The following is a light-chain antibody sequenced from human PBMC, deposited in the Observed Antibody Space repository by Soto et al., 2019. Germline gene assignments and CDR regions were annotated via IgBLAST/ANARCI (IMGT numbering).Light chain of an antibody. CDR2: SIS. J-gene: IGKJ1*01. CDR3: LQTYTTPWT. Sequence: DIQMTQSPSSLSASVGDRVSITCRASQSISDYLSWYQQKPGKAPKLLSYSISTLQSEAPSKFSGSGSETDFTLTIDSLQPEDFATYYCLQTYTTPWTFGQGTKVEIK. CDR1: QSISDY. V-gene: IGKV1-39*01.